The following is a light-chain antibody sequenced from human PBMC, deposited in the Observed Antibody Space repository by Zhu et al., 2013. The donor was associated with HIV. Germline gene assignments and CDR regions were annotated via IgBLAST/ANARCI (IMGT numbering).Light chain of an antibody. CDR1: QSVGSN. Sequence: EIVMSQSPATLSMSPGERATLSCRASQSVGSNLAWFQQRPGQTPRLLIYGASTRATGVPARFSGGGSGTEFTLTISRLEPEDFAVYYCQQYGPYTFGQGTKLEIK. V-gene: IGKV3-15*01. CDR2: GAS. J-gene: IGKJ2*01. CDR3: QQYGPYT.